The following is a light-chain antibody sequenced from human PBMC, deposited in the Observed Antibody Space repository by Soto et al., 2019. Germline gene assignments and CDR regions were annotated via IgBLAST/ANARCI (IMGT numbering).Light chain of an antibody. V-gene: IGKV3-15*01. CDR1: QSVNSD. CDR2: GAS. J-gene: IGKJ4*01. CDR3: QQYNNWPLT. Sequence: EIVMTQSPATLSVSPGERATLSCRASQSVNSDLAWYRQKPGQAPRLLIYGASTRATGIPARFSGSGSGTEFTLTISSLQSEDFAVYYCQQYNNWPLTFGGGTKVEIK.